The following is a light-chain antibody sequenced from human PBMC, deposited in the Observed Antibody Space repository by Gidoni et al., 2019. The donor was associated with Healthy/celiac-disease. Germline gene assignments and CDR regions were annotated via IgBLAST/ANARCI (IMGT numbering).Light chain of an antibody. CDR2: DAS. CDR1: QIVSSY. CDR3: QQRSNWPPLT. J-gene: IGKJ4*01. Sequence: DIALTQSPATLPLSPGEGATLSCTASQIVSSYLAWYQPKPGQAPRLLIYDASNRATGIPARFSGSGSGTDFTLTISSLEPEDFAVYYCQQRSNWPPLTFGGGTKVEIK. V-gene: IGKV3-11*01.